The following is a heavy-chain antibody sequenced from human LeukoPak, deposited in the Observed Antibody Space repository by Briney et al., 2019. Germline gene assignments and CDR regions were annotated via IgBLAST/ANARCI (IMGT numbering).Heavy chain of an antibody. CDR1: GFTFSSNW. V-gene: IGHV3-74*01. J-gene: IGHJ4*02. D-gene: IGHD3-22*01. Sequence: GGSLRLSCAASGFTFSSNWMHWVRQAPGKGLVWVSRINGDGGSTSYADSLKGRFTISRDNSKNTLYLQMNSLRAEDTAVYYCARDNYDSSGYYSDYWGQGTLVTVSS. CDR2: INGDGGST. CDR3: ARDNYDSSGYYSDY.